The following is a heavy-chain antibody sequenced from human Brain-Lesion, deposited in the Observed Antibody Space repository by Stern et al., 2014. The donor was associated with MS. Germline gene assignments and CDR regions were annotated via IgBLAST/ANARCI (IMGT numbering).Heavy chain of an antibody. Sequence: VQLVESGPGLVKPSQTLSLSCTVSGGSISSGGYYWSWIRQPAGKGLEWIGRIFNSGRTSYNPSLKSRVTISIDTSKNHFSLRLNSMTAADTAVYYCARGRVVPGFQYYATDVWGQGTTVIVSS. CDR1: GGSISSGGYY. J-gene: IGHJ6*02. CDR2: IFNSGRT. D-gene: IGHD2-2*01. V-gene: IGHV4-61*02. CDR3: ARGRVVPGFQYYATDV.